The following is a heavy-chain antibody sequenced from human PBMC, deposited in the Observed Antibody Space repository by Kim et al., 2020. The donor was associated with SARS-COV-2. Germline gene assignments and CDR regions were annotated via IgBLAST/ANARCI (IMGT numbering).Heavy chain of an antibody. Sequence: GGSLRLSCAAAGFIFSNHAIHWVRQAPGKGPEWVAVILFGETTKYAADAVRGRFTTCRDPYNDTFYHQISRLIPENTVLYFWEADSELSGNWFDLWGQGT. CDR3: EADSELSGNWFDL. D-gene: IGHD3-10*01. V-gene: IGHV3-30-3*01. J-gene: IGHJ5*02. CDR2: ILFGETTK. CDR1: GFIFSNHA.